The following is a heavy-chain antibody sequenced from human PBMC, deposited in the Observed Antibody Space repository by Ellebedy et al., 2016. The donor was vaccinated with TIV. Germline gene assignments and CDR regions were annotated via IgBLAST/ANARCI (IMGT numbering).Heavy chain of an antibody. CDR3: AARYSGGGICFSFFSS. CDR2: FDPDDGET. CDR1: GYTLTEIY. J-gene: IGHJ5*02. D-gene: IGHD2-15*01. V-gene: IGHV1-24*01. Sequence: AASAKVSCKASGYTLTEIYMPWVRQAPGKGLEWMGGFDPDDGETIYAQKFQGRVTFTRDTSASTAYMELSSLRSEDAAVYYCAARYSGGGICFSFFSSWGQGTLVTVSS.